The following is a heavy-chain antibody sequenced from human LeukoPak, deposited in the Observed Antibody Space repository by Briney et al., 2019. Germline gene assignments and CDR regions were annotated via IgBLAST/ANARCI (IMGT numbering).Heavy chain of an antibody. Sequence: PGGSLRLSCAASGFTFSSYGMHWVRQAPGKGLEWVAVIWYDGSNKYYADSVKGRFTISRDNSKNTLYLQMISLRAEDTAVYYCARDREVWWLRSGWWFDPWGQGTLVTVSS. D-gene: IGHD5-12*01. CDR2: IWYDGSNK. CDR3: ARDREVWWLRSGWWFDP. J-gene: IGHJ5*02. V-gene: IGHV3-33*01. CDR1: GFTFSSYG.